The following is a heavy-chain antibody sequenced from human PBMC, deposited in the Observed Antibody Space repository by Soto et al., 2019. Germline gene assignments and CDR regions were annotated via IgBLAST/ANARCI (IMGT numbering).Heavy chain of an antibody. Sequence: QVQLVHSGAEVKKPGSSVKVSCKASGGTFSSYTISWVRQAPGQGLEWMGRIIPILGIANYAQKFQGRVTITADKSTSTAYMELSSLRSEDTAVYYCATLRDYYYYMDVWGKGTTVTVSS. D-gene: IGHD5-12*01. J-gene: IGHJ6*03. CDR2: IIPILGIA. CDR1: GGTFSSYT. V-gene: IGHV1-69*02. CDR3: ATLRDYYYYMDV.